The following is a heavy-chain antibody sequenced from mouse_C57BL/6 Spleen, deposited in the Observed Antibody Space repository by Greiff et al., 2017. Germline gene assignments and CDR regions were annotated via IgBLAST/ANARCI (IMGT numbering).Heavy chain of an antibody. J-gene: IGHJ1*03. CDR2: LYPRDGST. V-gene: IGHV1-78*01. CDR1: GYTFTDHT. CDR3: ARKENIYYDYHWYFDV. Sequence: QVQLQQSDAELVKPGASVKISCKVSGYTFTDHTIHWMKQRPEQGLEWIGYLYPRDGSTKYNEKFKGKATFTADKSSSTAYMQLNSLTSEDSAVYFCARKENIYYDYHWYFDVWGTGTTVTVSS. D-gene: IGHD2-4*01.